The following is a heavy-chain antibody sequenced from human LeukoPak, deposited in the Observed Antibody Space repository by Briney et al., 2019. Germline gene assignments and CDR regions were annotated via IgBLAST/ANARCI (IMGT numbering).Heavy chain of an antibody. J-gene: IGHJ4*02. CDR2: ISAYNGNT. Sequence: ASVKVSCKASGYTFTSYGISWVRQAPGQGLEWMGWISAYNGNTNYAQKLQGRVTMTTDTSTSTAYMELRSLRSEDTAVYYCAKELVYCGGDCYSSFDYWGQGTLVTVSS. V-gene: IGHV1-18*01. CDR1: GYTFTSYG. CDR3: AKELVYCGGDCYSSFDY. D-gene: IGHD2-21*02.